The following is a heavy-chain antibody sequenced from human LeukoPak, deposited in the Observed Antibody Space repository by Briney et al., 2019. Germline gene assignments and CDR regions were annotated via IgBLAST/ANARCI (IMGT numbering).Heavy chain of an antibody. CDR2: ICYDGTTK. CDR3: AEDRFGDQGTSYYIDQ. CDR1: GFTFSSYG. D-gene: IGHD4-17*01. Sequence: HPGRSLRLSCEASGFTFSSYGLHWVRQAPGKGLEWVTFICYDGTTKHYADSVKGRFTISRDDPKKTLYLQMDSLRVEDTAVYYCAEDRFGDQGTSYYIDQWGQGTLVTVSA. V-gene: IGHV3-30*18. J-gene: IGHJ4*02.